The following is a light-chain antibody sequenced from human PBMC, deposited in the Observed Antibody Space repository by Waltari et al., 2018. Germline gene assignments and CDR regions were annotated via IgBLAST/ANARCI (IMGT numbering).Light chain of an antibody. CDR2: GNS. V-gene: IGLV1-40*01. CDR1: SSNIGAGYD. J-gene: IGLJ7*01. Sequence: QSVLTQPPSVSGAPGQRVTISCTGSSSNIGAGYDVHWYQQLPGTAPKLLIYGNSNRPSGVPDRFSGSKSGTSASLAITGLQAEDEADYYCQSYDSSLSQHAVFGGGTQLTVL. CDR3: QSYDSSLSQHAV.